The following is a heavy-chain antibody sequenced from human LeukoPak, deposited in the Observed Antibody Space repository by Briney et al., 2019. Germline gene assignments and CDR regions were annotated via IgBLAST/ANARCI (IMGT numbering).Heavy chain of an antibody. CDR2: ISSSSSYI. D-gene: IGHD4-17*01. V-gene: IGHV3-21*01. CDR3: ARITVTTSLSWFDP. Sequence: GGSLRLSCAASGFTFSSYSMNWVRQAPGKGLEWDSSISSSSSYIYYADSVKGRFTISRDNAKNSLYLQMNSLRAEDTAVYYCARITVTTSLSWFDPWGQGTLVTVSS. CDR1: GFTFSSYS. J-gene: IGHJ5*02.